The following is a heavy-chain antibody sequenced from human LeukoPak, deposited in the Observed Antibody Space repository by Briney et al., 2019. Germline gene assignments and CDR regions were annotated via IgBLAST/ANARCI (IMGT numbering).Heavy chain of an antibody. CDR2: IYYSGST. J-gene: IGHJ5*02. CDR1: GGSISSHY. Sequence: SETLSLTCTVSGGSISSHYWSWIRQPPGKGLEWIGYIYYSGSTNYNPSLKSRVTISVDTSKNQFSLKLSSVTAADTAVYYCARYITMVRGVIGFDPWGQGTLVTVSS. D-gene: IGHD3-10*01. V-gene: IGHV4-59*11. CDR3: ARYITMVRGVIGFDP.